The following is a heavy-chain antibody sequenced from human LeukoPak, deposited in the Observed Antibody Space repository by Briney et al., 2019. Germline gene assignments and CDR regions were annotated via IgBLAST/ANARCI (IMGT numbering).Heavy chain of an antibody. CDR3: ARDGQWLAAPPYYYYMDV. Sequence: SETLSLTCTVSGGSISSGDYYWSWIRQPPGKGLEWIGYIYYSGSTYYNPSLKSRVTISVDTSKNKFSLKLSSVTAADTAVYYCARDGQWLAAPPYYYYMDVWGKGTTVTVSS. CDR2: IYYSGST. D-gene: IGHD6-19*01. CDR1: GGSISSGDYY. V-gene: IGHV4-30-4*08. J-gene: IGHJ6*03.